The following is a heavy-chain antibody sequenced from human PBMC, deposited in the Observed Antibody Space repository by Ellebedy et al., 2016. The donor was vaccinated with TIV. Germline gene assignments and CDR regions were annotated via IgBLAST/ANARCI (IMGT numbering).Heavy chain of an antibody. CDR2: IIPIFGTA. CDR1: GGTFSSYA. V-gene: IGHV1-69*06. Sequence: SVKVSXXASGGTFSSYAISWVRQAPGQGLEWMGGIIPIFGTANYAQKFQGRVTITADKSTSTAYMELSSLRSEDTAVYYCARVGYCSGGSCRTIYYFDYWGRGTLVTVSS. D-gene: IGHD2-15*01. CDR3: ARVGYCSGGSCRTIYYFDY. J-gene: IGHJ4*02.